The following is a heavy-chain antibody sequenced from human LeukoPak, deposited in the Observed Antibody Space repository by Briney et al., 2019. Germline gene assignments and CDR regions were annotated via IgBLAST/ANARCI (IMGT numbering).Heavy chain of an antibody. CDR2: IVVGSGNT. CDR1: GFTFTSSA. CDR3: AADLPLGGSGSKRPDYYYYYYMDV. V-gene: IGHV1-58*01. Sequence: SVKVSCKASGFTFTSSAVQWVRQARGQRLEWIGWIVVGSGNTNYAQKFQERVTITRDMSTSTAYMELSSLRSEDTAVYYCAADLPLGGSGSKRPDYYYYYYMDVWGKGTTVTVSS. J-gene: IGHJ6*03. D-gene: IGHD3-10*01.